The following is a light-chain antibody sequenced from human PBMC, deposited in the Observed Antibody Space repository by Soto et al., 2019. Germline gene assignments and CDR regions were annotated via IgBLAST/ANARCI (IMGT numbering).Light chain of an antibody. CDR3: QQYGASPLT. V-gene: IGKV3-20*01. CDR1: ESFARTY. J-gene: IGKJ4*01. CDR2: GAS. Sequence: EIVLTQSPGTLSLSPGERATLSCRASESFARTYLAWYQQKPGQAPRLLIHGASSRVTGIPDRFSGSNSGTDFTLTISRLEPEDSAVYYCQQYGASPLTFGGGTKVEIK.